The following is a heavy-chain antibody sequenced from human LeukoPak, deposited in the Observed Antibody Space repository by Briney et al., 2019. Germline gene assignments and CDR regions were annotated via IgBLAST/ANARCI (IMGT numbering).Heavy chain of an antibody. CDR3: AKDPHSSGYYTDYFDY. D-gene: IGHD3-22*01. CDR1: GESLSGYY. Sequence: PSETLSLTCAVYGESLSGYYWSWIRQPPGKGLEWVSAISGSGGSTYYADSVKGRFTISRDNSKNTLYLQMNSLRAEDTAVYYCAKDPHSSGYYTDYFDYWGQGTLVTVSS. CDR2: ISGSGGST. J-gene: IGHJ4*02. V-gene: IGHV3-23*01.